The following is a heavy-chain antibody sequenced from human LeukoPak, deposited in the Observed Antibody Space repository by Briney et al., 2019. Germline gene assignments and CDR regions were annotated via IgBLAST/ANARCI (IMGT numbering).Heavy chain of an antibody. V-gene: IGHV5-51*01. CDR3: ARGGDYYGSGSYYYMDV. D-gene: IGHD3-10*01. Sequence: GESLKISCKGSGYSFTSYWIGWVRQMPGKGLEWMGIIYPGDSDTRYSPSFQGQVTISADKSISTAYLQWSSLKASDTAMYYCARGGDYYGSGSYYYMDVWGQGTLVTVSS. CDR1: GYSFTSYW. CDR2: IYPGDSDT. J-gene: IGHJ6*03.